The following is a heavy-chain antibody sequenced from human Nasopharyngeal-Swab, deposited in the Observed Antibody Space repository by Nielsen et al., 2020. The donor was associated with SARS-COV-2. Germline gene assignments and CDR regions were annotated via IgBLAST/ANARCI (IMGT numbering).Heavy chain of an antibody. Sequence: SVKVSCKASGGTFSSYAISWVRQAPGQGLVWMGGIIPIFGTANYAQKFQGRVTITADESTSTAYMELSSLRSEDTAVYYCARSRRYSSSWYYWYFDLWGRGTLVTVSS. CDR1: GGTFSSYA. D-gene: IGHD6-13*01. J-gene: IGHJ2*01. CDR2: IIPIFGTA. CDR3: ARSRRYSSSWYYWYFDL. V-gene: IGHV1-69*13.